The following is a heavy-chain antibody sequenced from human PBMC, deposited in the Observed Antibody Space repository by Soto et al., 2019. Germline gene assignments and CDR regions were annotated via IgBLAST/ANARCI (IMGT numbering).Heavy chain of an antibody. D-gene: IGHD2-21*02. V-gene: IGHV3-11*06. CDR2: ISGTSSYT. J-gene: IGHJ4*02. CDR3: ARDRAFCGGDCYPGYFDY. Sequence: LRLSCAASGFTFSDYHMSWIRQAPGKGLEWVSYISGTSSYTNYADSVKGRFTISRDNAKKSLYLDMSSLRAEDTAVYYCARDRAFCGGDCYPGYFDYWGQGILVTVSS. CDR1: GFTFSDYH.